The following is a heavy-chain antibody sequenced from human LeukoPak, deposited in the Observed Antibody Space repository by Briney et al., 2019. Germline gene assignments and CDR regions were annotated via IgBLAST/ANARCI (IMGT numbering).Heavy chain of an antibody. CDR2: IKQDGREK. CDR3: ARDGVSAAVDY. V-gene: IGHV3-7*01. CDR1: GFTFNNAW. J-gene: IGHJ4*02. Sequence: GGPLRLSCAASGFTFNNAWMSWVRQAPGKGLEWVANIKQDGREKYYVDSVKGRFTISRDNAKNSLYLQMNSLRAEDTAVYYCARDGVSAAVDYWGQGTLVTVSS. D-gene: IGHD2-2*01.